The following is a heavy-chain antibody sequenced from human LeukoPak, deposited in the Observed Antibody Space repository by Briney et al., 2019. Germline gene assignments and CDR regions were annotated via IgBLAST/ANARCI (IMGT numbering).Heavy chain of an antibody. J-gene: IGHJ4*02. CDR3: ARDDRGEWLVPFDY. Sequence: GGSLRLSCAASGFTFSSYGMHWVRQAPGKGLEWVAVISYDGSNKYYADSVKGRFTISRDNSKNTLYLQMNSLRAEDTAVYYCARDDRGEWLVPFDYWGQGTLVTVSS. CDR1: GFTFSSYG. V-gene: IGHV3-30*03. CDR2: ISYDGSNK. D-gene: IGHD6-19*01.